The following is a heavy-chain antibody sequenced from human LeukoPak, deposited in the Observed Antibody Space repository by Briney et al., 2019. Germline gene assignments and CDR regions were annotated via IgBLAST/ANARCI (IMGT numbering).Heavy chain of an antibody. V-gene: IGHV3-21*01. J-gene: IGHJ4*02. Sequence: GGSLRLSCAASGFTFSGYSMNWVRQAPGKGLEWVSSISSSSSYIYYADSVKGRFTISRDNAKNSLYLQMNSLRAEDSAVYYCARDLNDYYSYYYDYWGRGTLVTVSS. CDR3: ARDLNDYYSYYYDY. CDR2: ISSSSSYI. D-gene: IGHD3-22*01. CDR1: GFTFSGYS.